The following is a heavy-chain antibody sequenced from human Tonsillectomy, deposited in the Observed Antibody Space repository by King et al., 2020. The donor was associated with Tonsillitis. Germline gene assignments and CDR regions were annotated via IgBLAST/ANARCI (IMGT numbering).Heavy chain of an antibody. CDR1: GFTFSSYA. J-gene: IGHJ4*02. CDR3: ANDLTGKQQLVLGY. Sequence: VQLVESGGGLVQPGGSLRLSCAASGFTFSSYAMSWVRQAPGKGLEWVSAISGSGGRTYYADSVKGRFTISRDNSNNTLYLQMNSRRAEDTAVYYCANDLTGKQQLVLGYWGQGTLVTVSS. V-gene: IGHV3-23*04. D-gene: IGHD6-13*01. CDR2: ISGSGGRT.